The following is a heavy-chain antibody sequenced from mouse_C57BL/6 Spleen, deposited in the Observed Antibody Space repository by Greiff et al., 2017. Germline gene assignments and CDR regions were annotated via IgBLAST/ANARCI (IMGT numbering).Heavy chain of an antibody. V-gene: IGHV1-52*01. Sequence: VKLQQPGAELVRPGSSVKLSCKASGYTFTSYWMHWVKQRPIQGLEWIGNIDPSDSETHYNQKFKDKATLTVDKSSSTAYMQLSSLTSEDSAVYYCARSTVVATSYFDVWGTGTTVTVSS. CDR1: GYTFTSYW. CDR2: IDPSDSET. J-gene: IGHJ1*03. CDR3: ARSTVVATSYFDV. D-gene: IGHD1-1*01.